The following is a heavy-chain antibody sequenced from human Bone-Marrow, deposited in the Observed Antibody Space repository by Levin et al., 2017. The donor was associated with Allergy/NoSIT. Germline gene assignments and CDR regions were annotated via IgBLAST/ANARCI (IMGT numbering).Heavy chain of an antibody. CDR3: AKDHHFGGNFEDYFDF. D-gene: IGHD4-23*01. J-gene: IGHJ4*02. CDR2: IGYDGSNK. CDR1: GFSFSSYG. Sequence: PGGSLRLSCVASGFSFSSYGMHWVRQAPGQGPEWVAVIGYDGSNKYYIESVKGRFTISRDNSKNTLYLQMNSLRGEDTAVYYCAKDHHFGGNFEDYFDFWGQGTLVTVSS. V-gene: IGHV3-30*18.